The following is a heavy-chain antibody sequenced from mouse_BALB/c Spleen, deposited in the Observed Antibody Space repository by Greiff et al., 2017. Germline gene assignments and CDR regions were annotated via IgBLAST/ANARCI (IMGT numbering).Heavy chain of an antibody. CDR2: ISDGGSYT. Sequence: EVQGVESGGGLVKPGGSLKLSCAASGFTFSDYYMYWVRQTPEKRLEWVATISDGGSYTYYPDSVKGRFTISRDNAKNNLYLQMSSLKSEDTAMYYCARDYGYYAMDYWGQGTSVTVSS. D-gene: IGHD1-2*01. V-gene: IGHV5-4*02. CDR1: GFTFSDYY. J-gene: IGHJ4*01. CDR3: ARDYGYYAMDY.